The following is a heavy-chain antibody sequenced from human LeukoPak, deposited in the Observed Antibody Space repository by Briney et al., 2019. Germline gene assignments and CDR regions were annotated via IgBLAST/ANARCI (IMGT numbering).Heavy chain of an antibody. J-gene: IGHJ4*02. D-gene: IGHD3-3*01. V-gene: IGHV4-39*01. CDR3: ARAYDFWSGYPFDY. Sequence: PSETLSLTCTVSGGSISSSSYYWGWIRQPPGTGLEWIGSIYYSGSTYYNPSLKSRVTISVDTSKNQFSLKLSSVTAADTAVYYCARAYDFWSGYPFDYWGQGTLVTVSS. CDR2: IYYSGST. CDR1: GGSISSSSYY.